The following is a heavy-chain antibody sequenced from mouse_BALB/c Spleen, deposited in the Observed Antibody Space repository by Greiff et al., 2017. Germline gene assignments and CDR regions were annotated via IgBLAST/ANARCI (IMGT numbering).Heavy chain of an antibody. J-gene: IGHJ3*01. D-gene: IGHD4-1*01. V-gene: IGHV1S81*02. CDR3: ERSLGREGWFAY. Sequence: VQLQQPGAELVKPGASVKLSCKASGYTFTSYWMHWVKQRPGQGLEWIGEINPSNGRTNYNEKFKSKATLTVDKSSSTAYMQLSSLTSEDSAVYDCERSLGREGWFAYWGQGTLVTVSA. CDR2: INPSNGRT. CDR1: GYTFTSYW.